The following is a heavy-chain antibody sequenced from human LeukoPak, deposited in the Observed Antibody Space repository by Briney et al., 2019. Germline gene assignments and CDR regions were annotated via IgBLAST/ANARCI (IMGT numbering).Heavy chain of an antibody. D-gene: IGHD2-15*01. V-gene: IGHV4-34*01. CDR2: INHSGST. J-gene: IGHJ3*02. CDR1: GGSFSGYY. Sequence: SETLSLTCAVYGGSFSGYYWSWIRQPPGKGLEWIGEINHSGSTNYNPSLKSRVTISVDTSKNQFSLRLSSVTAADTAVYYCARDLPGSTYDAFDIWGQGTMVTVSS. CDR3: ARDLPGSTYDAFDI.